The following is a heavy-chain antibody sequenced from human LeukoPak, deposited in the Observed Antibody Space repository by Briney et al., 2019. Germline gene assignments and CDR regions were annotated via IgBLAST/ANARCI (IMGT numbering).Heavy chain of an antibody. D-gene: IGHD1-7*01. Sequence: KPSETLSLTCTVSGGSISSYYWSWIRQPPGKGLEWIGYIYTSGSTNYNPSLKSRVTISVDTTENQFSLKLSSVTAADTAVYYCARHINWNSITFDYWGQGTLVTVSS. CDR2: IYTSGST. CDR3: ARHINWNSITFDY. J-gene: IGHJ4*02. V-gene: IGHV4-4*09. CDR1: GGSISSYY.